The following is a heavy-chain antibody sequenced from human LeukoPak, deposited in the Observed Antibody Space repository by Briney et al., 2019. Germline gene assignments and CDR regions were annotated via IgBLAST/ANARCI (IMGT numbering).Heavy chain of an antibody. CDR3: AKDESPKYSSGWFEY. CDR1: GFTFSSYA. Sequence: GRSLRLSCAASGFTFSSYAMHWVRQAPGKGLEWVAVISYDGSNKYYADSVKGRFTISRDNSKNTLYLQMNSLRAEDTAVYYCAKDESPKYSSGWFEYWGQGTLVTVSS. J-gene: IGHJ4*02. V-gene: IGHV3-30-3*01. CDR2: ISYDGSNK. D-gene: IGHD6-19*01.